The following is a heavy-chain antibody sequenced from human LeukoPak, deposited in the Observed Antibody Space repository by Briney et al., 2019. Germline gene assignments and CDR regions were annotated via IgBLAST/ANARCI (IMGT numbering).Heavy chain of an antibody. D-gene: IGHD5-24*01. CDR3: ARVRDGYNGDYYFDY. V-gene: IGHV4-59*08. Sequence: KPSETLSLTCTVSGGSISSYYWSWIRQPPGKGLEWIGYIYYSGSTNYNPSLKSRVTISVDTSKNQFSLKPSSVTAADTAVYYCARVRDGYNGDYYFDYWGQGTLATVSS. CDR1: GGSISSYY. CDR2: IYYSGST. J-gene: IGHJ4*02.